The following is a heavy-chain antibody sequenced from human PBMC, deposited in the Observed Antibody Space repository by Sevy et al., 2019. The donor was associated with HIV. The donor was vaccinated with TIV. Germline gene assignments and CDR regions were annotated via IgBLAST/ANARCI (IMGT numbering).Heavy chain of an antibody. CDR3: ARVFSVTPLYYYYGMDV. J-gene: IGHJ6*02. CDR1: GFTFSSYS. V-gene: IGHV3-21*01. CDR2: ISSSSSYI. D-gene: IGHD4-17*01. Sequence: GSLRLSCAASGFTFSSYSMNWVRQAPGKGLEWVSSISSSSSYIYYADSVKGRFTISRDNAKNSLYLQMNSLRAEDTAVYYCARVFSVTPLYYYYGMDVWGQGTTVTVSS.